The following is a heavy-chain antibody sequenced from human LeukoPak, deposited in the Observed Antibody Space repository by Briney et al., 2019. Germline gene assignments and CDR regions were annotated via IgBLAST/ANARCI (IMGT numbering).Heavy chain of an antibody. CDR1: GFTFSSYG. CDR2: IRYDGSNK. J-gene: IGHJ4*02. D-gene: IGHD3-9*01. CDR3: AKDPYDILTGYWIDY. Sequence: GGSLRLSCAASGFTFSSYGMHWVRQAPGKGLEWVAFIRYDGSNKYYADSVKGRFTISRDNSKNTLYLQMNSLRAEDTAVYYCAKDPYDILTGYWIDYWGQGTLVTVSS. V-gene: IGHV3-30*02.